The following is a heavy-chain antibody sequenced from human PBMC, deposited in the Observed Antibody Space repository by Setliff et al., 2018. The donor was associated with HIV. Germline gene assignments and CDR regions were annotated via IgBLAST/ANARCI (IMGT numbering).Heavy chain of an antibody. J-gene: IGHJ4*02. Sequence: ETLSLTCTVSGLSVSRTYMNWVRQAPGKGLEWVSIIYGDDTTDHADSVKGRFAISRDNSKNMLYLQMNSLRREDTAVYYCAGEGSHSGSVYWGQGTLVTVSS. CDR3: AGEGSHSGSVY. D-gene: IGHD5-12*01. V-gene: IGHV3-66*02. CDR1: GLSVSRTY. CDR2: IYGDDTT.